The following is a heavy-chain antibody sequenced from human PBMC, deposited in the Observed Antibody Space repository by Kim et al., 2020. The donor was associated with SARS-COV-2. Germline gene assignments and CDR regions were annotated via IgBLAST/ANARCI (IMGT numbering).Heavy chain of an antibody. J-gene: IGHJ4*02. Sequence: YSQKFQGRVTITRETSASTAYMELSSLRSEDTAVYYCARAYGDYGPWFDYWGQGTLVTVSS. V-gene: IGHV1-3*01. D-gene: IGHD4-17*01. CDR3: ARAYGDYGPWFDY.